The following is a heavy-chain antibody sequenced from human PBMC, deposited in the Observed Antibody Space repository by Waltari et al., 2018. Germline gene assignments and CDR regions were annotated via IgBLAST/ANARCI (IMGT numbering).Heavy chain of an antibody. Sequence: QVQLVQSGAEVKKPGASVKVSCKASGYTFTPSTMQWVRQAPGQRPEWMGWIIGGSGDTQYSKKFEGRITITRDTAASIAYLELSSLRSEDTAVYFCGREAREVRAPMAYFDYWGQGTLVTVSS. CDR2: IIGGSGDT. CDR3: GREAREVRAPMAYFDY. V-gene: IGHV1-3*01. CDR1: GYTFTPST. D-gene: IGHD3-10*01. J-gene: IGHJ4*02.